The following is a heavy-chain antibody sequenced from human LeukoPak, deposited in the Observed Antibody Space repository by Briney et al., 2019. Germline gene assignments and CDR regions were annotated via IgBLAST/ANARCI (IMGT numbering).Heavy chain of an antibody. CDR3: ARAGEIAAAGTLYNWVDP. V-gene: IGHV1-69*06. Sequence: SVKVSCKASGGTISSYRISWLRQATGQGLEWMGGSIPIFGTANYAQKFQGRVTITADKSTSTAYMELSSLRSEDTAVYYCARAGEIAAAGTLYNWVDPWGQGTLVTVSS. J-gene: IGHJ5*02. CDR2: SIPIFGTA. D-gene: IGHD6-13*01. CDR1: GGTISSYR.